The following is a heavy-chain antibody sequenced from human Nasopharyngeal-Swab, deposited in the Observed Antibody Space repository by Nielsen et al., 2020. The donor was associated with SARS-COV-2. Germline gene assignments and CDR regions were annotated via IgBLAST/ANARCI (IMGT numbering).Heavy chain of an antibody. CDR2: INPNSGGT. CDR3: ASFGSYYDYYYYGMDV. J-gene: IGHJ6*02. V-gene: IGHV1-2*02. Sequence: ASVQVSCKASGYTFTGYYMHWVRQAPGQGLEWMGWINPNSGGTNYAQKLQGRVTMTTDTSTSTAYMELRSLRSDDTAVYYCASFGSYYDYYYYGMDVWGQGTTVTVSS. CDR1: GYTFTGYY. D-gene: IGHD1-26*01.